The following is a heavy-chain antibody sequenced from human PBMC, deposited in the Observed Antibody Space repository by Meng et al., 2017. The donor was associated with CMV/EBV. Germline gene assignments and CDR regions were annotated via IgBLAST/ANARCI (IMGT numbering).Heavy chain of an antibody. Sequence: VQRVQSRGCLVQAAWSLRSFCSTSGFTVSCHSMCWVRQAPGKGLKWVSVIYTGGSTYNADSVTGSFNIFRNNSKNTLYLKMNSLRAEDTAVNYCSRRGGADYWGQGTLVTVSS. D-gene: IGHD3-10*01. CDR1: GFTVSCHS. J-gene: IGHJ4*02. V-gene: IGHV3-66*04. CDR3: SRRGGADY. CDR2: IYTGGST.